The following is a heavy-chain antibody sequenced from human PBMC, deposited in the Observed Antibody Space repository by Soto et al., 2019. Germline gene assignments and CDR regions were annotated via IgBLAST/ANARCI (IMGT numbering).Heavy chain of an antibody. CDR3: AIDTGNGYYGQDTWGMAV. J-gene: IGHJ6*02. Sequence: EVQLVESGGGLVQPGGSLRLSCAASGFTFRTYWMSWVRQAPGKGLEWVGNVNQYGSVIYYYVDSVKGRFTISRDNAENTVYRQMNSLRVEGAAVYYCAIDTGNGYYGQDTWGMAVWGQGSTVFVTS. CDR1: GFTFRTYW. CDR2: VNQYGSVIY. D-gene: IGHD4-17*01. V-gene: IGHV3-7*05.